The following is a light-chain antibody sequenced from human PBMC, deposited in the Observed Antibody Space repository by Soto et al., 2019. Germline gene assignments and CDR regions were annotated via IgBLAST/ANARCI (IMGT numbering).Light chain of an antibody. Sequence: IQLTQTQSSLSASVGDRVTITCRASQGISSHLAWYQQKPGKAPKLLIYAASTLQTGVPSRFSGGGSGTDFTLTLSSLQPEDFATYYCQQVNSFPSTFGQGTRLEIK. J-gene: IGKJ5*01. CDR3: QQVNSFPST. CDR2: AAS. CDR1: QGISSH. V-gene: IGKV1-9*01.